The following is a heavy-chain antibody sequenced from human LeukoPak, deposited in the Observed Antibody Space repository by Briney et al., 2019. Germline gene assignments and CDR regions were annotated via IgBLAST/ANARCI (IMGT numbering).Heavy chain of an antibody. V-gene: IGHV3-20*04. J-gene: IGHJ6*02. CDR1: GFTFDDYG. Sequence: GGSLRLSCAASGFTFDDYGMSWVRQAPGKGLEWVSGINWNGGSTGYADSVKGRFTISRDNAKNSLRLQMNSLRAEDTAVYYCASILRDSAASYGMDVWGQGTTVTVSS. D-gene: IGHD2-21*02. CDR2: INWNGGST. CDR3: ASILRDSAASYGMDV.